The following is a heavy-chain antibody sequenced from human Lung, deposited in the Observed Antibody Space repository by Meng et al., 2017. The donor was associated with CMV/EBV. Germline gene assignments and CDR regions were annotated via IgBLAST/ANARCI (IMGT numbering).Heavy chain of an antibody. CDR2: LYWDDDK. J-gene: IGHJ4*02. CDR1: ASSLSTRCVC. CDR3: AHESSGTYFDY. V-gene: IGHV2-5*02. D-gene: IGHD3-22*01. Sequence: PPLAKPTQSPTLTCSFSASSLSTRCVCVGSIRQPPGKALEWLESLYWDDDKRYSPSLNSRLTITKDTSKNQVVLTMTNIDPVDTATYYCAHESSGTYFDYWGQGTLVTVSS.